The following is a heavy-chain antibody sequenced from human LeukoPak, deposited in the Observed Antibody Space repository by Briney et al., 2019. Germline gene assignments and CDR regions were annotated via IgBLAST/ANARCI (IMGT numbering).Heavy chain of an antibody. CDR1: GYTFTSYG. CDR2: ISAYNGNT. CDR3: ARGGRIAAAGIGNDAFDI. Sequence: GASVKVSCKASGYTFTSYGISWVRQAPGQGLEWMGWISAYNGNTNYAQKLQGRVTMTTDTSTSTAYTELRSLRSDDTAVYYCARGGRIAAAGIGNDAFDIWGQGTMVTVSS. V-gene: IGHV1-18*01. J-gene: IGHJ3*02. D-gene: IGHD6-13*01.